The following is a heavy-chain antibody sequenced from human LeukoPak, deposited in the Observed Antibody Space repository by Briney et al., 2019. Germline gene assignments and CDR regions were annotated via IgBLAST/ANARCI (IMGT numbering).Heavy chain of an antibody. J-gene: IGHJ4*02. CDR2: IHYSGST. Sequence: PSETLSLTCTVSGGSISSGYYYWNWIRQHPGKGLEWIGFIHYSGSTYYNPSLRSRVTISIDTSKNQFSLNLSSVTAADTAVYYCARDGIAATGSPFDYWGKGALVTVSS. CDR3: ARDGIAATGSPFDY. V-gene: IGHV4-31*03. D-gene: IGHD6-13*01. CDR1: GGSISSGYYY.